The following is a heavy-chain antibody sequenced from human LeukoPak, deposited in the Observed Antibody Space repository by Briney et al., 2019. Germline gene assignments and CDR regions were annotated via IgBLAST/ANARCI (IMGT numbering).Heavy chain of an antibody. J-gene: IGHJ6*03. CDR2: IIPIFGTA. CDR3: ARQGYSSSGANGGYYYYYMDV. D-gene: IGHD6-6*01. Sequence: SVKVSCKASGGTFSSYAISWVRQAPGQGLEWMGGIIPIFGTANYAQKFQGRVTITTDESTSTAYMELSGLRSEDTAVYYCARQGYSSSGANGGYYYYYMDVWGKGTTVTVSS. CDR1: GGTFSSYA. V-gene: IGHV1-69*05.